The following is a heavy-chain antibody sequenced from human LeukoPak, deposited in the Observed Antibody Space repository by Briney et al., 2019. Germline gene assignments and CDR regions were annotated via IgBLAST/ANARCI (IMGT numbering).Heavy chain of an antibody. D-gene: IGHD3-22*01. CDR1: GFTFSTYW. J-gene: IGHJ4*02. CDR3: ARGGRSGYFY. CDR2: IKDNGSEK. Sequence: PGGSLRLSCAASGFTFSTYWMSWVRQAPGKGLEWVANIKDNGSEKHYVDSVKGRFTISRDNAKNSLYPHMNSLRAEDTAVYYCARGGRSGYFYWGQGTLVTVSS. V-gene: IGHV3-7*01.